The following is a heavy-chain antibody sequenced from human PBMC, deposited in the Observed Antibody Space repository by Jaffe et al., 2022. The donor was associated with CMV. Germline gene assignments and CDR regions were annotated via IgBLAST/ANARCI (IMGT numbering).Heavy chain of an antibody. Sequence: EVQLVESGGGMVQPGGSLRLSCAASGFTFSVYAMSWVRQAPGRGLEWVSSISGPIGSTYYADSVKDRFTISRDNSKNTLYLHMGSLRAEDTAVYYCARDVYAWDYWGQGTLVTVSS. CDR1: GFTFSVYA. V-gene: IGHV3-23*04. CDR3: ARDVYAWDY. D-gene: IGHD3-16*01. CDR2: ISGPIGST. J-gene: IGHJ4*02.